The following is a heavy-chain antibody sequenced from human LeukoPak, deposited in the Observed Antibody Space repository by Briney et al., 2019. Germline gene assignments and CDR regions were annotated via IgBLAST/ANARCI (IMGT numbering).Heavy chain of an antibody. J-gene: IGHJ6*03. D-gene: IGHD4-17*01. Sequence: SVKVSCKASGATFSSYAISWVRQAPGQGLEWMGGIIPIFGTANYAQKFQGRVTITADESTSTAYMELSSLRSEDTAVYYCAREMGPLRTYYYYYMDVWGKGTTVTVSS. V-gene: IGHV1-69*13. CDR1: GATFSSYA. CDR2: IIPIFGTA. CDR3: AREMGPLRTYYYYYMDV.